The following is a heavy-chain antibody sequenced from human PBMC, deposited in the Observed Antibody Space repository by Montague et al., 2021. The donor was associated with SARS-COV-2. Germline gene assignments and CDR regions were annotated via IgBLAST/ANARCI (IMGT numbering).Heavy chain of an antibody. CDR3: ARREYSYGWGD. D-gene: IGHD5-18*01. J-gene: IGHJ4*02. CDR1: GGPISGSSDY. CDR2: VDYSGNT. V-gene: IGHV4-39*01. Sequence: SETLSLTCTLTGGPISGSSDYWGWIRQSPVKGLEWIASVDYSGNTYYSPSLKSRLTISVDTSKNQFSLKLNSVTAADTALYYCARREYSYGWGDWGQGTLVTVSS.